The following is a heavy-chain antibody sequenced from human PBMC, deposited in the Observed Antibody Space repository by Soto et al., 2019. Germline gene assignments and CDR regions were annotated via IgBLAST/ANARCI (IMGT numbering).Heavy chain of an antibody. CDR1: GDSISSNY. Sequence: ETLSLTCTVSGDSISSNYWSWIRQPPGERLEWIGYIYNSGSTNYNPSLNSRASMSVDTSKNQFSLKVRSVTAADTAVYYCVRTSRLKTGHLDYWGQGILVKVS. J-gene: IGHJ4*02. V-gene: IGHV4-59*01. D-gene: IGHD3-9*01. CDR3: VRTSRLKTGHLDY. CDR2: IYNSGST.